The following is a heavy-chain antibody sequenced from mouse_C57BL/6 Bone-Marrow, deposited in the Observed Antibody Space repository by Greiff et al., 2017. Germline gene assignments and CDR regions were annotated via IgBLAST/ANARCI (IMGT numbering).Heavy chain of an antibody. D-gene: IGHD2-4*01. Sequence: QVQLQQSGAELARPGASVKLSCKASGYTFTSYGISWVKQRTGQGLEWIGEIYPRSGNTYYNEKFKGKATLTADKSSSTAYMELRSLTSEDSAVYFCARINYDYDWYFDVWGTGTTVTVSS. CDR3: ARINYDYDWYFDV. J-gene: IGHJ1*03. V-gene: IGHV1-81*01. CDR2: IYPRSGNT. CDR1: GYTFTSYG.